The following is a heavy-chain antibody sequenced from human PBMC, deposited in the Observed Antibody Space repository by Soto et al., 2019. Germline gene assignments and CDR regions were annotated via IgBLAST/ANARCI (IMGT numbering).Heavy chain of an antibody. D-gene: IGHD6-13*01. J-gene: IGHJ4*02. V-gene: IGHV3-30*18. CDR1: GFTFSSYG. Sequence: QVQLVESGGGVVQPGRSLRLSCAASGFTFSSYGMHWVRQAPGKGLEWVAVISYDGSNKYYADSVKGRFTISRDNSKNTLYLQMNSLRAEDTAVYYCAKDPRIAAAGGLDYWGQGTLVTVSS. CDR2: ISYDGSNK. CDR3: AKDPRIAAAGGLDY.